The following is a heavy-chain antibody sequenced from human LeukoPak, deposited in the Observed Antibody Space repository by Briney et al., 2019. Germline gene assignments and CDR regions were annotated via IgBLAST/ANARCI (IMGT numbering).Heavy chain of an antibody. V-gene: IGHV3-48*01. CDR3: ARDEYYDSSGYTS. J-gene: IGHJ4*02. CDR2: ISSSGSTI. Sequence: GGGLRLSCAASGFTFSSYILTRGRPGPGEGLEWVSYISSSGSTIYYADSVKGRFTISRDNAKNSLYLQMNSLRAEDTAVYYCARDEYYDSSGYTSWGQGTLVTVSS. D-gene: IGHD3-22*01. CDR1: GFTFSSYI.